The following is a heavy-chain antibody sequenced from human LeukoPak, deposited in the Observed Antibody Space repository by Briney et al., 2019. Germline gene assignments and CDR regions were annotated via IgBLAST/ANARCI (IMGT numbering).Heavy chain of an antibody. J-gene: IGHJ5*02. CDR1: GFTFSSYG. Sequence: GRSLRLSCAASGFTFSSYGMHWARQAPGKGLEWVAVISYDGSNKYYADSVKGRFTISRDNSKNTLYLQMNSLRAEDTAVYYCAKDHHSGSYGFDPWGQGTLVTVSS. CDR3: AKDHHSGSYGFDP. V-gene: IGHV3-30*18. D-gene: IGHD1-26*01. CDR2: ISYDGSNK.